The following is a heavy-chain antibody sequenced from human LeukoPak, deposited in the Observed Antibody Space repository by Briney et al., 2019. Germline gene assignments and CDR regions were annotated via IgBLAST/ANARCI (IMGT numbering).Heavy chain of an antibody. Sequence: GGSLRLSCAASGFTFSSYWMSWVRQAPGKGLEWVANIKQDGSEKYYVDSVKGRFTISRDNAKNSLYLQMNSLRAEDTAVYYCASEAARSGYYYYYGMDVWGQGTTATVSS. V-gene: IGHV3-7*01. J-gene: IGHJ6*02. CDR2: IKQDGSEK. CDR1: GFTFSSYW. CDR3: ASEAARSGYYYYYGMDV. D-gene: IGHD6-6*01.